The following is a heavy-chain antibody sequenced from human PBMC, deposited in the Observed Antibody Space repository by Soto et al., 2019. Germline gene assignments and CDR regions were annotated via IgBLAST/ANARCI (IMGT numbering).Heavy chain of an antibody. CDR1: GYSFTSYC. V-gene: IGHV5-51*01. CDR2: IYPGDSDT. D-gene: IGHD3-22*01. CDR3: ARQGTYSSYYYDSSGYPVE. J-gene: IGHJ4*02. Sequence: AESLTTYCQGSGYSFTSYCIVWVLQMPGKGLEWLGIIYPGDSDTRYSPSFQGQVTISSDKSISTAYLQWSSLKASDTAMYYCARQGTYSSYYYDSSGYPVEWGQGALVTVS.